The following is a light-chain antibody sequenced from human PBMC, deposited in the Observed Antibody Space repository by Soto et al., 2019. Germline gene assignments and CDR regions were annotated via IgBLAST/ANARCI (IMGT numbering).Light chain of an antibody. V-gene: IGKV3-20*01. CDR1: QSISDT. CDR3: QQYGSSPQT. CDR2: GAS. J-gene: IGKJ1*01. Sequence: PGARATLSCRASQSISDTLAWYQQKPGQAPRLLIHGASTRAPGFPDRFSGSGSGTDFTLTISRLEPEDFAVYYCQQYGSSPQTFGQGTKVDIK.